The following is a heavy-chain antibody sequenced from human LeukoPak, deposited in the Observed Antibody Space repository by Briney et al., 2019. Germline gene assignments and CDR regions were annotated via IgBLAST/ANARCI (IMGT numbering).Heavy chain of an antibody. J-gene: IGHJ4*02. Sequence: GGSLRLSCAASGFAFSSYAMSWVRQPPGKGLEWVSVISRRDDYTYYADSVKSRFTISRDRSKNMLYLQMNSLRAEDTAVYYCARDTPSGGDFYFDSWGQGTLVTVSS. V-gene: IGHV3-23*01. CDR2: ISRRDDYT. CDR1: GFAFSSYA. D-gene: IGHD2-21*02. CDR3: ARDTPSGGDFYFDS.